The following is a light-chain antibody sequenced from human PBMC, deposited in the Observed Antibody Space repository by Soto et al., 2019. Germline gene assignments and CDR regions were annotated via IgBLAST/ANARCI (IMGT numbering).Light chain of an antibody. J-gene: IGKJ3*01. Sequence: EIMMTQSPVTLSVSPGERATLSCRASQSVNSNLAWYQQKPGQALRLLIYGASTRATGIPASFIGNGSGTEFTLTASSLQPEDFAVYYCQQYNNGPFTFGPGTKLDIK. CDR3: QQYNNGPFT. CDR1: QSVNSN. CDR2: GAS. V-gene: IGKV3-15*01.